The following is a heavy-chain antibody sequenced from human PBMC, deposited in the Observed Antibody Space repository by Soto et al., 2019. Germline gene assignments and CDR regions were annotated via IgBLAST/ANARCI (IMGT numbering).Heavy chain of an antibody. V-gene: IGHV1-46*01. D-gene: IGHD2-21*02. CDR2: VNPSGGHT. J-gene: IGHJ4*02. CDR3: ARGGHVVVVTAALDY. CDR1: GDTFTDYY. Sequence: QVQLMQSGAEVKKPGASVKVSCKASGDTFTDYYRHWVRQAPGQGLEWMGTVNPSGGHTTYAQHFVGRVTMTRDTSTSTLYMELTSLPSEDTAVYYCARGGHVVVVTAALDYWGQGTLVTVSS.